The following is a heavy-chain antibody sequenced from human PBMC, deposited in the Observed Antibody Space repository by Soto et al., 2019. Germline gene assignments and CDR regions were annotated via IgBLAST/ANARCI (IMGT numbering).Heavy chain of an antibody. CDR1: GFTFSSYV. D-gene: IGHD5-12*01. CDR2: ISGSGSST. CDR3: AKDHIVTTKAY. Sequence: EVQLLESGGGLVQPGGSLRLSCAASGFTFSSYVMSWVRQAPGKGLEWVPTISGSGSSTYYADSVKGRFTISRDNSKNTVYLQMHSLRAEDTAIYYCAKDHIVTTKAYWGQGTLVTVSS. J-gene: IGHJ4*02. V-gene: IGHV3-23*01.